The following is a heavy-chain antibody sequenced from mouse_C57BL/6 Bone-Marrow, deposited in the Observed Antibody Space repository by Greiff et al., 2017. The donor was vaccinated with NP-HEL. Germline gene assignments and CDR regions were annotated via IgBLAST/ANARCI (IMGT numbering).Heavy chain of an antibody. J-gene: IGHJ2*01. CDR2: INPGSGGT. Sequence: QVQLQQSGAELVRPGTSVKVSCKASGYAFTNYLIEWVKQRPGQGLEWIGVINPGSGGTNYNEKFKGKATLTADKSSSTAYMQLSSLTSEDSAGYVCARPGYGIPFDYWGQGTTLTVSS. D-gene: IGHD2-1*01. CDR1: GYAFTNYL. CDR3: ARPGYGIPFDY. V-gene: IGHV1-54*01.